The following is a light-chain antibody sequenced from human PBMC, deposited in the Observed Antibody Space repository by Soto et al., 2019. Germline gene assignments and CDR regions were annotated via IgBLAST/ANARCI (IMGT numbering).Light chain of an antibody. V-gene: IGKV3-11*01. J-gene: IGKJ2*01. CDR1: HSVATY. CDR3: QQRSNLYT. Sequence: EIVLTQSPATLSLSPGERVTLSCRASHSVATYLAWYQQKPGQAPRLLIYDASNRATGIPPRFSGSGSGTDLTLTISSLEPEDSAVDYCQQRSNLYTFGQGTKLEIK. CDR2: DAS.